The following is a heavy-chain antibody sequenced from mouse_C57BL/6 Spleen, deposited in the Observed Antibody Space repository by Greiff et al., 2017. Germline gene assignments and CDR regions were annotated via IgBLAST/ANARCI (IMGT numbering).Heavy chain of an antibody. Sequence: DVKLVESGGGLVQPGGSMKLSCAASGFTFSDAWMDWVRQSPEKGLEWVAEIRNKANNHATYYAESVKGRFTISRDDSKSSVYLQMNSLRAEDTGSSYCNRRLRKGYYLDYWGQGTTLTVSS. D-gene: IGHD2-4*01. CDR2: IRNKANNHAT. V-gene: IGHV6-6*01. CDR1: GFTFSDAW. J-gene: IGHJ2*01. CDR3: NRRLRKGYYLDY.